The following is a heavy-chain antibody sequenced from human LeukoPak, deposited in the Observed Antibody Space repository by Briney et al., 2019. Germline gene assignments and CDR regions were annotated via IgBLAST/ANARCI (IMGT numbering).Heavy chain of an antibody. CDR1: GFTFSSYW. J-gene: IGHJ4*02. CDR3: ARDAVDTGTDY. V-gene: IGHV3-74*01. Sequence: QPGGSLRLSCAASGFTFSSYWMHWVRQAPGKGLVWVSRINSDGSSTSYADSVKGRFTISRDNAKNSLYLQMNSLRAEDTAVYYCARDAVDTGTDYWGQGTLVTVSS. CDR2: INSDGSST. D-gene: IGHD5-18*01.